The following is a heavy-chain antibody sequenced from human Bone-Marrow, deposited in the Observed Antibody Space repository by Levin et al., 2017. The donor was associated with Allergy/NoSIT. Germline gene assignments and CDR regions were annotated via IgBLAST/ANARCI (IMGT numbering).Heavy chain of an antibody. CDR2: ISARRTTM. D-gene: IGHD3-16*01. Sequence: LAGGFLRLSCAASGFSFSTYGMIWVRQAPGKGLEWVSYISARRTTMYYADSVKGRFTISRDDAKNTLYLQMSSLRAEDTAVYYCARDEESFGDAFDIWGQGTRVTVSS. J-gene: IGHJ3*02. CDR3: ARDEESFGDAFDI. CDR1: GFSFSTYG. V-gene: IGHV3-48*01.